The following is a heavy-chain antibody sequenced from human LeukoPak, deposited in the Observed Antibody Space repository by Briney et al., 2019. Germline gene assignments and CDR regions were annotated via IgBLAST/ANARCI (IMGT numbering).Heavy chain of an antibody. CDR2: ISGNGVTT. V-gene: IGHV3-23*01. Sequence: PGGSLTLSCAASGFTFSTYAMGWVRQAPGEGLRWVSSISGNGVTTYYADSVKGRFTISRDNSKNTLYLQMNSLRAEDAALYYCAKALYGGNTVWGQGTLVTVSS. J-gene: IGHJ4*02. D-gene: IGHD4-23*01. CDR1: GFTFSTYA. CDR3: AKALYGGNTV.